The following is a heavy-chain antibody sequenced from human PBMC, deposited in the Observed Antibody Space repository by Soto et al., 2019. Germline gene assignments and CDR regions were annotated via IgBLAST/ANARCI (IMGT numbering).Heavy chain of an antibody. Sequence: SETLSLTCTVSGGSISGYYWSWIRQPPGKGLEWIGYMYNTGSTVYNPSFKSRVTISVDTSKNSLYLQMNSLRAEDTAVYYCAREGNLIAAAGTDYWGQGTLVTVSS. CDR1: GGSISGYY. D-gene: IGHD6-13*01. J-gene: IGHJ4*02. CDR3: AREGNLIAAAGTDY. CDR2: MYNTGST. V-gene: IGHV4-59*12.